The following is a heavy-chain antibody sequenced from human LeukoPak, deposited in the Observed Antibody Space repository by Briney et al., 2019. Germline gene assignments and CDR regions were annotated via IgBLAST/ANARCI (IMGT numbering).Heavy chain of an antibody. CDR3: ARGYYYMDV. Sequence: SETLSLTCTVSGGSISRSRDYWGWIRQPPGKGLEWIGSIYYSGSTYYNPSHKSRVTISVDTSKNQFSLKLSSVTAADTAVYYCARGYYYMDVWGKGTTVTISS. CDR1: GGSISRSRDY. V-gene: IGHV4-39*07. CDR2: IYYSGST. J-gene: IGHJ6*03.